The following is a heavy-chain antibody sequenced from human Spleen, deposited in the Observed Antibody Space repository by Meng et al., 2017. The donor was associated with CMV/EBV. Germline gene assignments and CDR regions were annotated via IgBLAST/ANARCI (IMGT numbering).Heavy chain of an antibody. D-gene: IGHD2-2*01. CDR2: INHSGST. Sequence: ESLKISCAVYGGSFSGYYWSWIRQPPGKGLEWIGEINHSGSTNYNPSLKSRVTISVDTSKNQFPLKLSSVTAADTAVYYCARGRYCSSTSCPARGNYYYYGMDVWGQGTTVTVSS. CDR1: GGSFSGYY. J-gene: IGHJ6*02. CDR3: ARGRYCSSTSCPARGNYYYYGMDV. V-gene: IGHV4-34*01.